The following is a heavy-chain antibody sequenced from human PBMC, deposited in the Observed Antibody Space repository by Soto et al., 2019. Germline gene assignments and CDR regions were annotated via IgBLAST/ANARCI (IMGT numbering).Heavy chain of an antibody. J-gene: IGHJ6*02. D-gene: IGHD2-2*02. CDR1: GFTFSSYE. CDR3: ARPRYCSSTSCYTADYYYGMDV. Sequence: GGSLRLSCAASGFTFSSYEMNWVRQAPGKGLEWVSYISSSGSTIYYADSVKGRFTISRDNAKNSLYLQMNSLRAEDTAVYYCARPRYCSSTSCYTADYYYGMDVWGQGTTVTVSS. CDR2: ISSSGSTI. V-gene: IGHV3-48*03.